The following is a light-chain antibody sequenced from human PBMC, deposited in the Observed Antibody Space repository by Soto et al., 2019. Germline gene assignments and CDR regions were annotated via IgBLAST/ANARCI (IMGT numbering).Light chain of an antibody. J-gene: IGLJ3*02. Sequence: QSVLTQPPSASGTPGQRVTISCSGSSSNIGSNAVNWYQQLPGTAPKLLIYTFAQRPSGVPDRFSGSKSGTSASLAISGLQSEAEADYYCASWDVSLNAWVFGGGTKLTVL. CDR2: TFA. CDR3: ASWDVSLNAWV. CDR1: SSNIGSNA. V-gene: IGLV1-44*01.